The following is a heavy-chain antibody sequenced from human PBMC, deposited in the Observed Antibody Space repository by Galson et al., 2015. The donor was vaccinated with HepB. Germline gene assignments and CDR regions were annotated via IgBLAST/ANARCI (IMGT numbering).Heavy chain of an antibody. CDR2: ISYDGSKK. Sequence: SLRLSCAASGFTFSSYGMHWVRQAPGKGLEWVAVISYDGSKKYYADSVKGRFTISRDNSKKTLYLQMNSLRAEDTAVYYCASGNYPHSHYFDYWGQGTLVTVSS. J-gene: IGHJ4*02. V-gene: IGHV3-30*03. CDR1: GFTFSSYG. CDR3: ASGNYPHSHYFDY. D-gene: IGHD3-16*02.